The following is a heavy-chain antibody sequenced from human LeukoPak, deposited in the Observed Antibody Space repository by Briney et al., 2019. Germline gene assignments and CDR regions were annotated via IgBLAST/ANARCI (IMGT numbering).Heavy chain of an antibody. J-gene: IGHJ4*02. CDR3: AKDRSPATIVVVVAAIS. V-gene: IGHV3-23*01. Sequence: PGGSLRLSCAASGFTFSSYAMSWVRQAPGKGLEWVSAISGSGGSTYYADSVKGRFTISRDNSKNTLYLQMNSLRAEDTAVYYCAKDRSPATIVVVVAAISWGQGTLVTVSS. CDR2: ISGSGGST. CDR1: GFTFSSYA. D-gene: IGHD2-15*01.